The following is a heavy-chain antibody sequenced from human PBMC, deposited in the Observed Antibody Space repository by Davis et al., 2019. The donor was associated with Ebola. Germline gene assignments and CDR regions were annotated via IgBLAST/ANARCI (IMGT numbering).Heavy chain of an antibody. Sequence: MPSETLSLTCTVSGGSISSSSYYWGWIRQPPGKGLEWIGSIYYSGSTYYNPSLKSRVTISVDTSKNQFSLKLSSVTAADTAVYYCARVLAAAGLYYYYYGMDVWGQGTTVTVSS. CDR1: GGSISSSSYY. J-gene: IGHJ6*02. CDR3: ARVLAAAGLYYYYYGMDV. V-gene: IGHV4-39*01. CDR2: IYYSGST. D-gene: IGHD6-13*01.